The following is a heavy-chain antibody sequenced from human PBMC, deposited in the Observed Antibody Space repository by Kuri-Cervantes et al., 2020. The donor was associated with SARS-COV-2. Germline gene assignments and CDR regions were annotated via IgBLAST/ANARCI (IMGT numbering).Heavy chain of an antibody. V-gene: IGHV1-18*01. CDR2: IGVYVGNT. CDR3: ARDLPPYGSGSGGEALGDY. CDR1: GYTFTSYD. J-gene: IGHJ4*02. D-gene: IGHD3-10*01. Sequence: ASVKVSCKASGYTFTSYDINWVRQAPGQGLEWVGWIGVYVGNTHYAQNLQGRVTITTDTSTTTAYMELRSLRSEDTAVYYCARDLPPYGSGSGGEALGDYWGQGTLVTVSS.